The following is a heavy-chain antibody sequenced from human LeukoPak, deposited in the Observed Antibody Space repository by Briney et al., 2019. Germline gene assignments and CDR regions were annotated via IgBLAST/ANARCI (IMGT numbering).Heavy chain of an antibody. CDR2: INPNSGGT. Sequence: ASVKVSCKASGYTFTGYYMHWVRQAPGQGLEWMGRINPNSGGTNYAQIFQGRVTMTRDTSINTAYMEVSSLTSGDTAVYYCARDKGRDGYTAFDYWGQGTLVTVSS. V-gene: IGHV1-2*06. CDR1: GYTFTGYY. J-gene: IGHJ4*02. D-gene: IGHD5-24*01. CDR3: ARDKGRDGYTAFDY.